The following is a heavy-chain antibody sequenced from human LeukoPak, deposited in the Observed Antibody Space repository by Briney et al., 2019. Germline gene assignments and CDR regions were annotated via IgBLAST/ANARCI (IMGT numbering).Heavy chain of an antibody. J-gene: IGHJ5*02. V-gene: IGHV4-34*01. D-gene: IGHD5-18*01. CDR3: ARDPVDKTIVSDT. CDR1: GGSFSGYY. Sequence: TSETLSLTCAVYGGSFSGYYWSWIRQPPGKGLEWIGEINHSGSTNYNPSLKSRVTISVDTSKNQFSLKLNSVTAADTAVYYCARDPVDKTIVSDTWGQGTLVTVSS. CDR2: INHSGST.